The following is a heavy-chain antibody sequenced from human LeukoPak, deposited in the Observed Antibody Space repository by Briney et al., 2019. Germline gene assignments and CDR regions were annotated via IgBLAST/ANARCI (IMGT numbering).Heavy chain of an antibody. CDR3: AKAGRSSSSQYYFDY. Sequence: GGSLRLSCAASGFTFSSYAMSWVRQAPGKGLEWVSGISGSGGSTYYADSVKGRFTISRDNSKNTLYLQMNSLRAEDTAVYYCAKAGRSSSSQYYFDYWGQGTLVTVSS. CDR2: ISGSGGST. D-gene: IGHD6-6*01. V-gene: IGHV3-23*01. J-gene: IGHJ4*02. CDR1: GFTFSSYA.